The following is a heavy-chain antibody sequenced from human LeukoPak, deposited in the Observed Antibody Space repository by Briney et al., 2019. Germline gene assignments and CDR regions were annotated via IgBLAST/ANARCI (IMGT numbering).Heavy chain of an antibody. CDR3: AKVVSTYWYFDL. CDR1: GFTFSSYA. CDR2: ISYDGSNK. Sequence: GGSLRLSCAASGFTFSSYAMHWVRQAPGKGLEWVAVISYDGSNKYYADSVKGRFTISRDNSKNTLYLQMNSLRAEDTAVYYCAKVVSTYWYFDLWGRGTLVTVSS. V-gene: IGHV3-30-3*01. J-gene: IGHJ2*01. D-gene: IGHD2-15*01.